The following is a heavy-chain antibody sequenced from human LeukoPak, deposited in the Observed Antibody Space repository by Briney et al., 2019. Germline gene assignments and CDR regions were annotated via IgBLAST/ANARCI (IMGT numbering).Heavy chain of an antibody. J-gene: IGHJ6*02. D-gene: IGHD5-12*01. CDR1: GFTFSNYW. Sequence: PGGSLRLSCAASGFTFSNYWMYWVRQGPGKGLVGVSRINSDGSSTRYADSVKGRFTISRDNAKNTLYLQMNSLRAEDTAVYYCARDQRGYSACGGLDVWGQGTTVTVSS. CDR3: ARDQRGYSACGGLDV. V-gene: IGHV3-74*01. CDR2: INSDGSST.